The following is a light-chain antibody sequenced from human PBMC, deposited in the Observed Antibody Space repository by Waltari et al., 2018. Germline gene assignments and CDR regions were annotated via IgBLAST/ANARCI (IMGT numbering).Light chain of an antibody. CDR3: CSYSGSSSFPYV. Sequence: QSALTQPASVSGSPGQSITISCTGSRNNIGFYDLVSLYQQHPGKAPQLIIFDVIKRPSGVSDRFSGSKSGNTASLTISGLETEDDADYYCCSYSGSSSFPYVFGPGTKVTVL. J-gene: IGLJ1*01. CDR2: DVI. V-gene: IGLV2-23*02. CDR1: RNNIGFYDL.